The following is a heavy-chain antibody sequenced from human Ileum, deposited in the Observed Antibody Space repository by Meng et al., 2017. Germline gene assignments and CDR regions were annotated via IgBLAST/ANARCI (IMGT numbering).Heavy chain of an antibody. J-gene: IGHJ4*02. CDR1: GYIFTRYG. CDR3: ARDTVGTTLGDY. V-gene: IGHV1-18*01. D-gene: IGHD4-23*01. CDR2: ISAYSGNT. Sequence: QVQLVQSGAEVKKPGDSVKVSCKASGYIFTRYGIGWVRQAPGQGLEWMGWISAYSGNTKYAQKLQGRVTMTTDTSTSTAYMELRNLRSDDTAVYYCARDTVGTTLGDYWGQGTLVTVSS.